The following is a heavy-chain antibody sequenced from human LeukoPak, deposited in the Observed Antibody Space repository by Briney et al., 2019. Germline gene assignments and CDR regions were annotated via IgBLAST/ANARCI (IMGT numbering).Heavy chain of an antibody. CDR1: GVSISSSNSY. J-gene: IGHJ4*02. Sequence: PSETLSLTCTVSGVSISSSNSYWGWIRQPPGKGLEWIGSIYYSGNTYYNASLKSQVSISIDTSKNQFSLRLTPVTAAGTAVYYCARQTGSGLFILPGGQGTLVTVSS. CDR2: IYYSGNT. CDR3: ARQTGSGLFILP. V-gene: IGHV4-39*01. D-gene: IGHD3/OR15-3a*01.